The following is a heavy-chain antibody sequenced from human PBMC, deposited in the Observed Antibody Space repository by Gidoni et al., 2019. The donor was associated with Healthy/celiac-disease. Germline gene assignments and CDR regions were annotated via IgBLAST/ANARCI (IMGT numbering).Heavy chain of an antibody. Sequence: QVQMVESGGGVVEPGRCLRLSCAASGFTFSSYAMPWVRQAPGKGVGWMAVISYDGSNKCYADSVKGRFTISRDNSKNTLYLQMNSLRAEDTAVYYCARDREYSSGWYWWGQGTTVTVSS. CDR2: ISYDGSNK. CDR1: GFTFSSYA. CDR3: ARDREYSSGWYW. V-gene: IGHV3-30-3*01. D-gene: IGHD6-19*01. J-gene: IGHJ6*02.